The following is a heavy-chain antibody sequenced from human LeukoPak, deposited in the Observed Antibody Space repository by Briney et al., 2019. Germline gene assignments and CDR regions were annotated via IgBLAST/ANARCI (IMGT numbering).Heavy chain of an antibody. CDR3: AKDRYDFWSGYGGPDAFDI. V-gene: IGHV3-7*03. CDR2: IKQDGSEK. D-gene: IGHD3-3*01. J-gene: IGHJ3*02. CDR1: GFTFSSYW. Sequence: GGSLRLSCAASGFTFSSYWMSWVRQAPGKGLEWVANIKQDGSEKYYVDSVKGRFTISRDNAKNSLYLQMNSLRAEDTAVYYCAKDRYDFWSGYGGPDAFDIWGQGTMVTVSS.